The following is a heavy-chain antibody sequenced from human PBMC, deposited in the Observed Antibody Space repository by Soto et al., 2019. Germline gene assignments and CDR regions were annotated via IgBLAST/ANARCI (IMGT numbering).Heavy chain of an antibody. Sequence: SVKVSCKASGGTISRYSITWVRQAPGHGLEWIGRVIPIFGIPTYAQKFQGRVTITADESTSTAYMELSSLRSDDTAVYYCARDGRYSYGTYYYYGMDVWGQGTTVTVSS. V-gene: IGHV1-69*13. CDR3: ARDGRYSYGTYYYYGMDV. CDR1: GGTISRYS. CDR2: VIPIFGIP. J-gene: IGHJ6*02. D-gene: IGHD5-18*01.